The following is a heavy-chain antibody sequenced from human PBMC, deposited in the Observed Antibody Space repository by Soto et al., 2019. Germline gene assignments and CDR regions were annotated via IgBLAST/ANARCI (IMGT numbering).Heavy chain of an antibody. D-gene: IGHD3-10*01. CDR3: ARRRSPYYRDYCGMDV. J-gene: IGHJ6*02. CDR1: GGSFSGYY. Sequence: SETLSLTCAVYGGSFSGYYWSWIRQPPGKGLEWIGEINHSGSTNYNPSLKSRVTISVDTSKNQFSLKLSSVTAADTAVYYCARRRSPYYRDYCGMDVWGQGTTVTVSS. V-gene: IGHV4-34*01. CDR2: INHSGST.